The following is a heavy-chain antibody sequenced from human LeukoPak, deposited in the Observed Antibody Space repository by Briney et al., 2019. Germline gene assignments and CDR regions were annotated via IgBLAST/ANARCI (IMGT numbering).Heavy chain of an antibody. V-gene: IGHV1-46*01. CDR1: GGTFSSYA. D-gene: IGHD2-2*01. CDR2: INPSGGST. J-gene: IGHJ4*02. Sequence: ASVKVSCKASGGTFSSYAISWVRQAPGQGLEWMGIINPSGGSTSYAQKFQGRVTMTRDTSTSTVYMELSSLRSEDTAVYYCAREPSLLGYCSSTSCYDSPGPRHFDYWGQGTLVTVSS. CDR3: AREPSLLGYCSSTSCYDSPGPRHFDY.